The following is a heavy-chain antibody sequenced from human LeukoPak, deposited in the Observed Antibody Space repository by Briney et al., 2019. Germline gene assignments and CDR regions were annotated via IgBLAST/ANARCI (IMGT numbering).Heavy chain of an antibody. J-gene: IGHJ4*02. V-gene: IGHV1-8*01. CDR1: GYTFTSYD. Sequence: ASVKVSCKASGYTFTSYDINWVRQATGQGLEWMGWMNPNSGNTDYAQKFQGRVTMTRDTSTSTVYMELSSLRSEDTAVYYCARGGWTSSFDYWGQGTQVTVSS. CDR3: ARGGWTSSFDY. D-gene: IGHD6-19*01. CDR2: MNPNSGNT.